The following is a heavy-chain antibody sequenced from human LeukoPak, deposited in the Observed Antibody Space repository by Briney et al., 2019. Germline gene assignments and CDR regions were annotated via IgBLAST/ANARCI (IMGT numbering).Heavy chain of an antibody. Sequence: ASVKVSCKASGYTFTSYDINWVRQAPGQGLEWMGWMNPNSGNTVYAQKFQGRVTITRNTSISTAYMELSSLRSEDTAVYYCARGSPLKSGDYWGQGTLVTVSS. CDR1: GYTFTSYD. CDR2: MNPNSGNT. D-gene: IGHD1-26*01. J-gene: IGHJ4*02. V-gene: IGHV1-8*03. CDR3: ARGSPLKSGDY.